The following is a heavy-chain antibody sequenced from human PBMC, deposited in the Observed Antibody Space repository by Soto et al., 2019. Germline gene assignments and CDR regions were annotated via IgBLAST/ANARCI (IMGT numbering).Heavy chain of an antibody. Sequence: GGSLRLSCAASGFTFSSYSMNWVRQAPGKGLEWVSYISSSSSTIYYADSVKGRFTISRDNAKNSLYLQMNSLRDEDTAVYYCARTNYYDSSGYADYYYYGMDVWGQGTTVTVSS. CDR1: GFTFSSYS. CDR3: ARTNYYDSSGYADYYYYGMDV. CDR2: ISSSSSTI. V-gene: IGHV3-48*02. J-gene: IGHJ6*02. D-gene: IGHD3-22*01.